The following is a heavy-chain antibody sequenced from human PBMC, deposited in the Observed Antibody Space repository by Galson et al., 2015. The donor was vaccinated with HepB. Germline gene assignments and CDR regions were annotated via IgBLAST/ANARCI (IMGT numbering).Heavy chain of an antibody. CDR3: AKLIIGIAASGPFDF. Sequence: SLRLSCAASGFTFSTYGMHWVRQAPGKGLEWVAGISYDGSNKYYADSVKGRFTISRDNSKNTLYVQMSSLRGEDTAMYYCAKLIIGIAASGPFDFWGQGTLVTVSS. D-gene: IGHD6-13*01. J-gene: IGHJ4*02. CDR2: ISYDGSNK. V-gene: IGHV3-30*18. CDR1: GFTFSTYG.